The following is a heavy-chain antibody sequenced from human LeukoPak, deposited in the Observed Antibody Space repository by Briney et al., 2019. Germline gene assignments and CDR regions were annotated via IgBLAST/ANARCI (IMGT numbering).Heavy chain of an antibody. CDR3: ARHGLGRPY. CDR2: ISSSSDYI. J-gene: IGHJ4*02. CDR1: GFSFSTDS. V-gene: IGHV3-21*06. D-gene: IGHD3-10*01. Sequence: GGSLRLSCAASGFSFSTDSMNWVRQAPGKGLEWVSSISSSSDYIFYADSVKGRFDISRDNAKNSLYLQMDSLRVEDTAVYYCARHGLGRPYWGQGTLVTVSS.